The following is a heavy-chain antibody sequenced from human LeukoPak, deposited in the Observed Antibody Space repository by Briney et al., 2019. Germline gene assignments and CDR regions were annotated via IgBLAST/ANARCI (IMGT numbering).Heavy chain of an antibody. J-gene: IGHJ5*01. Sequence: GGSLRLSCVASGFRFSFYWMHWVRQVPGKAPVWVSRVNSDESDITYADFVKGRFTISRDNAKNTLYLQMNNLRVDDTAVYYCAKEGGDKFISGTAGFDSWGQGTVVTVSS. V-gene: IGHV3-74*03. CDR3: AKEGGDKFISGTAGFDS. CDR1: GFRFSFYW. CDR2: VNSDESDI. D-gene: IGHD1-1*01.